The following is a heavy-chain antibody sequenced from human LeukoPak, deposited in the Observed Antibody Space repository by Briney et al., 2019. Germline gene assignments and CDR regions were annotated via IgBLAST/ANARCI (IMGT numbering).Heavy chain of an antibody. V-gene: IGHV3-30*02. CDR2: IQNDGNDK. J-gene: IGHJ5*02. CDR1: GFTFDDYG. CDR3: ARAVTWIDP. Sequence: GGSLRLSCAASGFTFDDYGMSWVRQAPGKGLEWVAFIQNDGNDKYYADSVKGRFTISRDNSKNTLDLQMNGLRAEDTAVYYCARAVTWIDPWGQGTLVTVSS.